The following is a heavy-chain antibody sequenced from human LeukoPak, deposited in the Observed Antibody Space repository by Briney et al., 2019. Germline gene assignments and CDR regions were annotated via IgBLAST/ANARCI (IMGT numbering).Heavy chain of an antibody. V-gene: IGHV4-39*07. CDR1: GGSISTTTYY. J-gene: IGHJ3*02. Sequence: LETLSLTCTVSGGSISTTTYYWGWIRQPPGKGLEWIGTIYYSGSTYYNPSLKSRVTISLDTSKNQFSLKLSSVTAADTAVYYCSFNLGSGSYAFDIWAKGQWSPSLQ. CDR2: IYYSGST. D-gene: IGHD3-10*01. CDR3: SFNLGSGSYAFDI.